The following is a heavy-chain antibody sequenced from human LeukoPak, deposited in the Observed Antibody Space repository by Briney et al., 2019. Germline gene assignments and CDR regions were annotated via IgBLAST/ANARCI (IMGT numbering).Heavy chain of an antibody. CDR2: IYHSGST. J-gene: IGHJ3*02. V-gene: IGHV4-30-2*01. CDR3: ARGGLLRYFDWTPSGASDI. D-gene: IGHD3-9*01. Sequence: SQTLSLTCAVSGGSISSGGYSWSWIRQPPGKGLEWIGYIYHSGSTYYNPSLKSRVTISVDRSKNQFSLKLSSVTAADTAVYYCARGGLLRYFDWTPSGASDIWGQGTMVTVSS. CDR1: GGSISSGGYS.